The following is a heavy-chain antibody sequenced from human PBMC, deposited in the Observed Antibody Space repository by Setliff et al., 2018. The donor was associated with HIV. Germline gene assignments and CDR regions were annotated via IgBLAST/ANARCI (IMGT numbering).Heavy chain of an antibody. Sequence: ASVKVSCKASGYTFTDRFITWFQQAPGKGLEWMGRRYPRGDGTIYAERFRGRLSFSADMSTDTAYMELDNLKSEDTAMYFCAAGPFNWGQYFWGHGTLVTVPS. V-gene: IGHV1-69-2*01. CDR3: AAGPFNWGQYF. D-gene: IGHD3-16*01. CDR2: RYPRGDGT. J-gene: IGHJ4*01. CDR1: GYTFTDRF.